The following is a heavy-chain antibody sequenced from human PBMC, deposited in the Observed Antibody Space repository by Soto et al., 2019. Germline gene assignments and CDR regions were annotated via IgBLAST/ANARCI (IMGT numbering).Heavy chain of an antibody. CDR3: ARYTTMVRGVISSDYYYGMDV. D-gene: IGHD3-10*01. Sequence: SVKVSCQASGGTFSSYAISWVRQAPGQGLEWMGGIIPIFGTANYAQKFQGRVTITADESTSTAYMELSSLRSEDTAVYYCARYTTMVRGVISSDYYYGMDVWGQGTTVTVSS. V-gene: IGHV1-69*13. CDR2: IIPIFGTA. CDR1: GGTFSSYA. J-gene: IGHJ6*02.